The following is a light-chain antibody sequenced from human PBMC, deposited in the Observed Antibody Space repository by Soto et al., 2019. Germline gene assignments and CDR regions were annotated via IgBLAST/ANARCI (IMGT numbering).Light chain of an antibody. CDR2: DAS. Sequence: DIQMTQSPSTLSASVGDRVTITCRASQSISDSLAWYQKKPGKAPKLLIYDASTLHSGVPSRLSGSGSGTEFTLTISSLQPDDFATYYCQQYKSYSTFGGGTKVDIK. CDR1: QSISDS. CDR3: QQYKSYST. V-gene: IGKV1-5*01. J-gene: IGKJ4*01.